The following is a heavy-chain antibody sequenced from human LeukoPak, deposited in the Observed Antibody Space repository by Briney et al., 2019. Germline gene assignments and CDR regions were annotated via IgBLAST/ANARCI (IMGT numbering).Heavy chain of an antibody. D-gene: IGHD3-9*01. J-gene: IGHJ5*02. CDR1: GGSISSSSYY. CDR3: ARDATYYDILTGYYPGNWFDP. V-gene: IGHV4-39*07. Sequence: SETLSLTRTVSGGSISSSSYYWGWIRQPPGKGLEWIGSIFYSGSIYSNPSLNSRVTMSVDTSKNQFSLKVNSVTAADTAVYYCARDATYYDILTGYYPGNWFDPWGQGTLVTVSS. CDR2: IFYSGSI.